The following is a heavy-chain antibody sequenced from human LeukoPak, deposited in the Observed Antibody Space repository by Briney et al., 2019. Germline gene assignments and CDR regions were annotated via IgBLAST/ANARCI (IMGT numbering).Heavy chain of an antibody. CDR1: DESFSGYY. Sequence: SETLSLTCAVYDESFSGYYWSWIRQPPGKGLEWIGEINHSGSTNYNPSLKSRVTISVDTSKNQFSLKLSSVTAADTAVYYCARGRVGRSYTAMAPGRYFDYWGQGTLVTVSS. J-gene: IGHJ4*02. D-gene: IGHD5-18*01. V-gene: IGHV4-34*01. CDR3: ARGRVGRSYTAMAPGRYFDY. CDR2: INHSGST.